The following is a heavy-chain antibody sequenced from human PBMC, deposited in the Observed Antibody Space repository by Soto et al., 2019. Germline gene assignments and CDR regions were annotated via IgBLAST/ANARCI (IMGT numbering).Heavy chain of an antibody. CDR3: ARDGCSGASCQFDY. J-gene: IGHJ4*02. D-gene: IGHD2-15*01. CDR1: GYTFNSYG. CDR2: IGADNGNT. Sequence: QVQLVQSGAEVKKPGASVKVSCKASGYTFNSYGFSWVRQAPGQGLEWMGGIGADNGNTNYAQKFQGRVTITTDTSTNTAYMELRSLRSDDAAVYYWARDGCSGASCQFDYWGQGTLVSVSS. V-gene: IGHV1-18*01.